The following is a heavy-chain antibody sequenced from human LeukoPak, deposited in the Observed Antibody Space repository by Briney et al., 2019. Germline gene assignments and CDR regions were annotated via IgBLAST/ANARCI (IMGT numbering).Heavy chain of an antibody. V-gene: IGHV3-48*03. CDR1: GFTFSIYE. CDR2: ISSSGSTI. Sequence: GGSLRLSCAASGFTFSIYEMNWVRQAPGKGLEWLSYISSSGSTIYYADSVKGRFTISRDNAKNSLYLQMNSLRAEDTAVYYCARESNDYVWGSYRYPLDYWGQGTLVTVSS. D-gene: IGHD3-16*02. CDR3: ARESNDYVWGSYRYPLDY. J-gene: IGHJ4*02.